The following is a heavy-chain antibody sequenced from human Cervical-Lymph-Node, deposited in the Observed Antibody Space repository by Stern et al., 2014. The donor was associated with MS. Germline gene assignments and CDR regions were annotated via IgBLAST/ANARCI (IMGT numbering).Heavy chain of an antibody. D-gene: IGHD6-19*01. CDR3: AKDTLGGGFHNGWYYFDS. Sequence: EVHLVESGGGLVQPGRSLRLTCAASGFSFDEYAMHWVRQAPGKGLEWVSGIRWNTGTIDYADSVKGRFTISRDNAKKSLYLQMNSLSAEDTALYYCAKDTLGGGFHNGWYYFDSWGQGTPVTVSS. CDR2: IRWNTGTI. V-gene: IGHV3-9*01. CDR1: GFSFDEYA. J-gene: IGHJ4*02.